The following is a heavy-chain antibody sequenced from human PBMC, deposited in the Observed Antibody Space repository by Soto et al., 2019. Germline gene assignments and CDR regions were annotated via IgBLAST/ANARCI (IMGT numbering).Heavy chain of an antibody. CDR3: ARGITGVGPTRAGPPRHFDP. V-gene: IGHV4-31*03. Sequence: SETLSLTCTVSGGSISSGAYYWSWIRQHPGQGLEWIGYVYYSGSTSYNPSLKSRLMISVDTSKNQFSLKLSSVTAADTAVYFCARGITGVGPTRAGPPRHFDPWGQGTLVTVSS. J-gene: IGHJ5*02. CDR2: VYYSGST. CDR1: GGSISSGAYY. D-gene: IGHD1-20*01.